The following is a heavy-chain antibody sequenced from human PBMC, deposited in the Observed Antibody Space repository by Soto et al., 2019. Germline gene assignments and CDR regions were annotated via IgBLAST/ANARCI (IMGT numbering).Heavy chain of an antibody. D-gene: IGHD5-18*01. J-gene: IGHJ2*01. V-gene: IGHV3-30-3*01. CDR3: ARDPLWGTAMVLWYFDL. Sequence: GVSLRLSCAASGFTFCSYAMHWVRQAPGKGLEWVAVISYDGSNKYYADSVKGRFTISRDNSKNTLYLQMNSLRAEDTAVYYCARDPLWGTAMVLWYFDLWGRGTLVTVSS. CDR1: GFTFCSYA. CDR2: ISYDGSNK.